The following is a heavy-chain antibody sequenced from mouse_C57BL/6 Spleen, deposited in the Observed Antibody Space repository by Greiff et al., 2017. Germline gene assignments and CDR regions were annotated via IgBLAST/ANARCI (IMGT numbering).Heavy chain of an antibody. J-gene: IGHJ2*01. CDR2: IDPNSGGT. V-gene: IGHV1-72*01. Sequence: VQLQQPGAELVKPGASVKLSCKASGYTFTSYWMPWVKQRPGRGLEWIGRIDPNSGGTKYNEKYKSKATLTVDKPSSTAYMQLSSLTSGESAVYYGARQGLDIYYGNLGHLDDWGKGTTLTVSS. CDR1: GYTFTSYW. D-gene: IGHD2-1*01. CDR3: ARQGLDIYYGNLGHLDD.